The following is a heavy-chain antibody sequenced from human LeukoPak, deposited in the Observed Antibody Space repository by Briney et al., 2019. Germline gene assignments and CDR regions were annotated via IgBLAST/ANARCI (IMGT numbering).Heavy chain of an antibody. CDR3: AAPKRGYSYGYDY. CDR1: GGTFSSYA. D-gene: IGHD5-18*01. Sequence: GASVKVSCKASGGTFSSYAISWVRQAPGQGLEWMGGIIPIFGTANYAQKFQGRGTITTDESTSTAYMELSSLRSEDTAVYYCAAPKRGYSYGYDYWGQGTLVTVSS. V-gene: IGHV1-69*05. CDR2: IIPIFGTA. J-gene: IGHJ4*02.